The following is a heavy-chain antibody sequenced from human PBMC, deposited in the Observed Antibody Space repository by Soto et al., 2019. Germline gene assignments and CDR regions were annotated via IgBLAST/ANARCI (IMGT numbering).Heavy chain of an antibody. CDR3: ARQAVLLWFGELSEVGENDAFDI. Sequence: QVQLQQWGAGLLKPSETLSLTCAVYGGSFSGYYWSWIRQPPGKGLEWIGEINHSGSTNYNPSLKSRVTISVDTSKNQFSLKLSSVTAADTAVYYCARQAVLLWFGELSEVGENDAFDIWGQGTMVTVSS. J-gene: IGHJ3*02. CDR1: GGSFSGYY. D-gene: IGHD3-10*01. CDR2: INHSGST. V-gene: IGHV4-34*01.